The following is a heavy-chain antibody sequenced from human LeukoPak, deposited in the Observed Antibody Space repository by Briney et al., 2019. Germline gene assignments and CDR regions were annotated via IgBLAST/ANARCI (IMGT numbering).Heavy chain of an antibody. D-gene: IGHD6-13*01. Sequence: GASVKVSFKASGGTFSSYAISLVRQAPGQGLEWMGGIIPIFGTANYSQKFQGRVTITADESTSTAYMELSSLRSEDTAVYYCAREVIPDRPPRQQLVQGWFDPWGQGTLVTVSS. CDR2: IIPIFGTA. CDR1: GGTFSSYA. CDR3: AREVIPDRPPRQQLVQGWFDP. V-gene: IGHV1-69*13. J-gene: IGHJ5*02.